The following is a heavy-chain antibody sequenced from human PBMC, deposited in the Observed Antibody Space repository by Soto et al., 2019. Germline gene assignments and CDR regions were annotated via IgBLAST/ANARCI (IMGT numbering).Heavy chain of an antibody. V-gene: IGHV3-23*01. CDR3: AKGESSVSARDFDP. D-gene: IGHD3-22*01. Sequence: VRSLRLSCEASGGAFNNYAIAWVRQAPGKGLEWVSGITSSGAAYYADSVKGRFTISRDNSKNTLYLQMNSLRAEDTAVYYCAKGESSVSARDFDPWGQGTLVTVSS. J-gene: IGHJ5*02. CDR2: ITSSGAA. CDR1: GGAFNNYA.